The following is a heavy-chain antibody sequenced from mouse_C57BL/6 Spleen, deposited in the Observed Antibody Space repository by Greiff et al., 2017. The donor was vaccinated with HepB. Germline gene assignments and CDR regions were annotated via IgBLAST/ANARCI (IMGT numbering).Heavy chain of an antibody. D-gene: IGHD1-1*01. CDR1: GYSITSGYY. J-gene: IGHJ4*01. V-gene: IGHV3-6*01. CDR3: AREGYYGDYAMDY. Sequence: EVQLQQSGPGLVKPSQSLSLTCSVTGYSITSGYYWNWIRQFPGNKLEWMGYISYDGSNNYNPSLKNRISITRDTSKNQFFLKLNSVTTEDTATYYCAREGYYGDYAMDYWGQGTSVTVSS. CDR2: ISYDGSN.